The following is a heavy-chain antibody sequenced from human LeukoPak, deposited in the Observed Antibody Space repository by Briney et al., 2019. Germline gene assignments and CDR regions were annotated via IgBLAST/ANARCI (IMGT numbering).Heavy chain of an antibody. D-gene: IGHD3-9*01. J-gene: IGHJ4*02. V-gene: IGHV1-2*02. CDR1: GYTFTGYY. Sequence: GASVKVSCKASGYTFTGYYMHWVRQAPGQGLEWMAWINPNSGGTNYAQKFQGRVTMTRDTSISTAYMELSRLRSDDTAVYYCARGYYDILTGYYTGYFDYWGQGTLVTVSS. CDR2: INPNSGGT. CDR3: ARGYYDILTGYYTGYFDY.